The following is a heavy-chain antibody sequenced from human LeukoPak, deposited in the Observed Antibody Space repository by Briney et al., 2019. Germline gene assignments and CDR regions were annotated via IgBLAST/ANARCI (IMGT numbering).Heavy chain of an antibody. CDR3: ARVVGYYWYFDL. CDR2: ISSGSSHI. V-gene: IGHV3-21*01. D-gene: IGHD6-13*01. J-gene: IGHJ2*01. CDR1: GFTFSSYS. Sequence: PVGSLRLSCAASGFTFSSYSMNWVRQAPGKGLEWVSSISSGSSHIYYADSVKGRFTISRDNAKNSLYLQINSLRAEDTAVYYCARVVGYYWYFDLWGRGTLVTVSS.